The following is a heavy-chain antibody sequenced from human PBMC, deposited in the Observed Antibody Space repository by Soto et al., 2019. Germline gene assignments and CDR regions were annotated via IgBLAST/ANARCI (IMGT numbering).Heavy chain of an antibody. D-gene: IGHD3-3*01. CDR1: GYTFTGYY. Sequence: ASVKVSCKASGYTFTGYYMHWVRQAPGQGLEWMGWINPNSGGTNYAQKFQGWVTMTRDTSISTAYMELSRLRSDDTAVYYCARFLTIFWSGYYDETYGIDVWGQGTTVTGSS. CDR3: ARFLTIFWSGYYDETYGIDV. J-gene: IGHJ6*02. V-gene: IGHV1-2*04. CDR2: INPNSGGT.